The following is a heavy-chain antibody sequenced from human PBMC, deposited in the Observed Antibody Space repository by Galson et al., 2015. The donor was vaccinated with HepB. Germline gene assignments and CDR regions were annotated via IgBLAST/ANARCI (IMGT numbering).Heavy chain of an antibody. Sequence: SLRLSCAASGFTFRSYSMNWVRQAPGKGLEWVSSISSSSSYIYYADSVKGRFTISRDNAKNSLYLQTNSLRAEDTAVYYCARGGGGYFQHWGQGTLVTVSS. CDR2: ISSSSSYI. J-gene: IGHJ1*01. V-gene: IGHV3-21*01. D-gene: IGHD1-26*01. CDR1: GFTFRSYS. CDR3: ARGGGGYFQH.